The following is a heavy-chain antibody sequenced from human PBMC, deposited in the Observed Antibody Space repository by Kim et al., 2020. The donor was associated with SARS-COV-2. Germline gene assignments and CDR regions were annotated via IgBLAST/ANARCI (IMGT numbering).Heavy chain of an antibody. Sequence: ASVKVSCKASGYTFTSYGINWVRQAPGQGLEWMGWISAYNGNTNYAQKLQGRVTMTTDTSTSTAYMELRSLRSDDTAVYYCARGDSTGTLFYYYGMDVWGQGTTVTVSS. V-gene: IGHV1-18*01. CDR1: GYTFTSYG. CDR2: ISAYNGNT. D-gene: IGHD1-1*01. CDR3: ARGDSTGTLFYYYGMDV. J-gene: IGHJ6*02.